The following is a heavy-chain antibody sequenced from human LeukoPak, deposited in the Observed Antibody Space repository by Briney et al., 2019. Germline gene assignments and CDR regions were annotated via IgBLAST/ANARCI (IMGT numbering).Heavy chain of an antibody. J-gene: IGHJ5*02. CDR3: ARKRYGWVTAGFAP. Sequence: SETLSLTCAVYGGSFSGYYWNWIRQPPGNGLEWIGEINHSGNTNYNPSLKSRVTISVDTSKNQFSLKLSSVTAADTAVYYCARKRYGWVTAGFAPWGREPLITVP. V-gene: IGHV4-34*01. D-gene: IGHD3-10*01. CDR2: INHSGNT. CDR1: GGSFSGYY.